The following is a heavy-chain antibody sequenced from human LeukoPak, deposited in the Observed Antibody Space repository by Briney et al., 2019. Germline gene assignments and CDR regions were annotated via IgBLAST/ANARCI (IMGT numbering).Heavy chain of an antibody. J-gene: IGHJ5*02. D-gene: IGHD2-15*01. CDR2: ISSSSSTI. Sequence: GGSLRLSCAASGFTFSSYSMNWVRQAPGKGLEWVSYISSSSSTIYYADSVKGRFTISRDNAKNSLYLQMNSLRAEDTAVYYCARVSCSGGSCYSGWFDPWGQGTLVTVSS. CDR1: GFTFSSYS. V-gene: IGHV3-48*01. CDR3: ARVSCSGGSCYSGWFDP.